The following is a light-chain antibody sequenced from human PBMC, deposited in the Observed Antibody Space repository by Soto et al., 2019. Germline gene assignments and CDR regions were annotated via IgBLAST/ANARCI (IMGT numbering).Light chain of an antibody. V-gene: IGKV2-28*01. CDR1: QSLLHSNGYNY. CDR3: MQALQTRT. CDR2: LGS. J-gene: IGKJ2*01. Sequence: DIVMTQSPLSLPVTPGEPASISCRSSQSLLHSNGYNYLDWYLQKPGQSPQLLIYLGSNRASGVPDRFSGSGSGTVFTLKISRVEAEDVGVYYCMQALQTRTFGQGTKLEIK.